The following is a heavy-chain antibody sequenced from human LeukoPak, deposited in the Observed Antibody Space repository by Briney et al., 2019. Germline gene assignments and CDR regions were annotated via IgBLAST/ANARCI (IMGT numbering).Heavy chain of an antibody. CDR3: ARIRCGHSGSVCYNH. J-gene: IGHJ4*02. V-gene: IGHV4-34*01. CDR2: ISHTEGT. CDR1: GVSINDYY. D-gene: IGHD2-21*01. Sequence: SETLSLTCGVFGVSINDYYWSWMRQSPGKGLEWIGEISHTEGTRYNPSLESRVTMSVGTSENQLSLKLIFVTAADTAVYYCARIRCGHSGSVCYNHWGLGTLVTVSS.